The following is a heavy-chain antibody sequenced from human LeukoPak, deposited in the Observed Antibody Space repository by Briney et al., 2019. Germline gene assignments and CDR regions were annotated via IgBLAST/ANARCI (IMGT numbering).Heavy chain of an antibody. CDR2: ISSSSSTI. J-gene: IGHJ4*02. CDR1: GFTFSSYS. CDR3: ARDYYFDY. Sequence: GGSLRLSCAASGFTFSSYSMNWVRQAPGKGLEWVSCISSSSSTIYYADSVKGRFTISRDNAKNSLYLQMNSLRAEDTAVYYCARDYYFDYWGQGTLVTVSS. V-gene: IGHV3-48*01.